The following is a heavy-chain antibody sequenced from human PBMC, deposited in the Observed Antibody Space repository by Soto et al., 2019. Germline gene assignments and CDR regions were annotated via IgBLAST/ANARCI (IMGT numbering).Heavy chain of an antibody. CDR2: ISFDGNSL. D-gene: IGHD3-9*01. CDR3: ASTFDTITYYFDY. J-gene: IGHJ4*02. V-gene: IGHV3-30-3*01. Sequence: GGSMRLSCAASQFSFRGYAMNWIRQSPGKGLECVAVISFDGNSLDYADSVRDRFTISRYNSKNTLYLQMNNLRPEDTAVYYCASTFDTITYYFDYWGQGTVVTVSS. CDR1: QFSFRGYA.